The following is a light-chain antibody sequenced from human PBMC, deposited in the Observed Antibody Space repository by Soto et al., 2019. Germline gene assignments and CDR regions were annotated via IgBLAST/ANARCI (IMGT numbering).Light chain of an antibody. CDR3: QQRYNWPIT. V-gene: IGKV3D-20*02. CDR2: ADS. CDR1: QSVSSSH. Sequence: EIVLTQSPGRLCLSPGERVILACRSSQSVSSSHLAWYQQRPGQAPRLLIYADSNRATGIPARFSGSGSGTDFTLTISSLEPEDFSVYYCQQRYNWPITFGQGTRLEI. J-gene: IGKJ5*01.